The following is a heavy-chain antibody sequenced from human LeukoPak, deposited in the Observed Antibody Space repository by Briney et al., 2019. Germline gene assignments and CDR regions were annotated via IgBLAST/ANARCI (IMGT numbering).Heavy chain of an antibody. J-gene: IGHJ6*04. CDR2: ISYDGSNK. CDR1: GFTFSSYG. D-gene: IGHD3-10*01. CDR3: AKDRVTMVRGVISHIPHLRKTRRYHGMDV. Sequence: GGSLRLSCAASGFTFSSYGMHWVRQAPGKGLEWVAVISYDGSNKYYADSVKGRFTISRDNSKNTLYLQMNSLRAEDTAVYYCAKDRVTMVRGVISHIPHLRKTRRYHGMDVWGKGTTVTVSS. V-gene: IGHV3-30*18.